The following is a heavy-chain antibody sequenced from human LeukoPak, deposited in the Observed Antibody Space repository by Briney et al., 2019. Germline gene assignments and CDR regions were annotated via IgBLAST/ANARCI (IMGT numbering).Heavy chain of an antibody. Sequence: GGSLRLSCAASGFTFSGHWMTWVRQAPGKGLEWVANIKEDGSKKNYVDSVKGRFTISRDNAKNSLYLLMTSLRAEDTAMYYCATPLDYRDSSGFHQGGDWGQGTLVTVSS. D-gene: IGHD3-22*01. CDR2: IKEDGSKK. V-gene: IGHV3-7*03. CDR3: ATPLDYRDSSGFHQGGD. J-gene: IGHJ4*02. CDR1: GFTFSGHW.